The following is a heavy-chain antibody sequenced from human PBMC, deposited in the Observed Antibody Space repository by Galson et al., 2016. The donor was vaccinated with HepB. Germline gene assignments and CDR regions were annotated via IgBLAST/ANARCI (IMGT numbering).Heavy chain of an antibody. J-gene: IGHJ4*02. Sequence: SLRLSCAASGFTFSTYSMNWVRQAPGMGLEWIGRIKSRSDGETTEFAAPVRGRFSISRDDSKSTVYLQMNSLETDDTAVYFCTTDYGYAWGSYRLGYWGQGTLVTVSS. V-gene: IGHV3-15*07. CDR3: TTDYGYAWGSYRLGY. CDR1: GFTFSTYS. CDR2: IKSRSDGETT. D-gene: IGHD3-16*02.